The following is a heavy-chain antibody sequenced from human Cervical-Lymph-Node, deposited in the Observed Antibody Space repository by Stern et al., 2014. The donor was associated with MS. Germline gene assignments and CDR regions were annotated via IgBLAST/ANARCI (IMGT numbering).Heavy chain of an antibody. V-gene: IGHV3-30*18. CDR3: ANGPPFEY. CDR2: ISTDGRNK. D-gene: IGHD3/OR15-3a*01. CDR1: GFTFSTSD. Sequence: VQLLESGGGVVQPGRSLRLSCASSGFTFSTSDMHWVRQAPGTWLEWVTFISTDGRNKYYADSVKGRFTVSRDNSKNTLYLQMNSLRPEDTAVYYCANGPPFEYWGQGTLVTVSS. J-gene: IGHJ4*02.